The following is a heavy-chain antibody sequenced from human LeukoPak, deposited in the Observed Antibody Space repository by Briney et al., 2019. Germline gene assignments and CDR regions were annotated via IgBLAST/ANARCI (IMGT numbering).Heavy chain of an antibody. CDR2: INWNGGST. V-gene: IGHV3-20*04. CDR3: ARDIVVVPDEYYFDY. J-gene: IGHJ4*02. Sequence: GGSLRLFCAASGLTFDDYGMSWVRRAPGKGLEWVSGINWNGGSTGYADSVKGRFTISRDNAKNSLYLQMNSLRAEDTALYYCARDIVVVPDEYYFDYWVQGTLVTVSS. CDR1: GLTFDDYG. D-gene: IGHD2-2*01.